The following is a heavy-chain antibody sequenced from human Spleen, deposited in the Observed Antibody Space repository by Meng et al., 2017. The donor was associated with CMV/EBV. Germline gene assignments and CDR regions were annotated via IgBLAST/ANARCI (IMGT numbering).Heavy chain of an antibody. J-gene: IGHJ4*02. CDR3: ARRPTGIDY. V-gene: IGHV4-34*12. CDR2: IIHGGSP. D-gene: IGHD2-8*02. Sequence: QVPLQQWGAGLLKPSATLSPTCAGNGGSLSGAYWNWIRQPPGKGLEWIGEIIHGGSPSYNPSLKSRVTISIDTSKNQLSLMLSSVTAADTAVYYCARRPTGIDYWGQGTLVTVSS. CDR1: GGSLSGAY.